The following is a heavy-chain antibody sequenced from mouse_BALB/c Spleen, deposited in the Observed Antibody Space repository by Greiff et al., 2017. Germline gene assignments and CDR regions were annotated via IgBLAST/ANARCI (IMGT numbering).Heavy chain of an antibody. CDR2: IYPGNSNT. J-gene: IGHJ3*01. V-gene: IGHV1-5*01. D-gene: IGHD2-2*01. CDR1: GYTFTSYW. Sequence: VQLKESGTVLARPGASVKMSCKASGYTFTSYWMHWVKQRPGQGLEWIGAIYPGNSNTSYNQKFKGKAKLTAVTSTSTAYMELSSLTNEDSAVYYCTRMIYYGYDEGANWGQGTLVTVSA. CDR3: TRMIYYGYDEGAN.